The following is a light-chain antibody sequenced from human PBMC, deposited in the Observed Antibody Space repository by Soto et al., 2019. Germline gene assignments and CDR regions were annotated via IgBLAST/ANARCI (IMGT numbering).Light chain of an antibody. CDR1: QSISSW. V-gene: IGKV1-5*03. CDR2: KAS. CDR3: QHYNSYPGWT. J-gene: IGKJ1*01. Sequence: DIQMTQSPSTLSASVGDRVTITCRASQSISSWLAWYQQKPGKAPKLLIYKASSLESGVPSRFSGGGSGTEFSLTISSMQPDDFATYYCQHYNSYPGWTFGQGTKVEIK.